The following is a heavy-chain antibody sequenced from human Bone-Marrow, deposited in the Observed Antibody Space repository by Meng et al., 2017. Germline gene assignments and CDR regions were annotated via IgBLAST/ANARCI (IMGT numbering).Heavy chain of an antibody. Sequence: SETLSLTCTVSGYSISSGYYWGWIRQPPGKGLEWIGSIYHSGSTYYNPSLKSRVTISVDTSKNQFSLKLSSVTAADTAVYYCARFGFASVGDYYYYYGMDVWGQGTTVTVSS. CDR3: ARFGFASVGDYYYYYGMDV. D-gene: IGHD2-15*01. CDR2: IYHSGST. CDR1: GYSISSGYY. V-gene: IGHV4-38-2*02. J-gene: IGHJ6*02.